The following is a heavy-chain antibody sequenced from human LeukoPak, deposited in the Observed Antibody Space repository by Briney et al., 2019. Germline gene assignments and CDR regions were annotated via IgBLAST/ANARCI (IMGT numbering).Heavy chain of an antibody. CDR3: ARPSGSYEDDAFDI. J-gene: IGHJ3*02. CDR2: ISAYNGNT. CDR1: GYTFTSYG. V-gene: IGHV1-18*04. D-gene: IGHD1-26*01. Sequence: ASVKVSCKASGYTFTSYGISWVRQAPGQGLEWMGWISAYNGNTNYAQKLQGRVTMTTDTSTSTAYMDLRSLRSDDTAVYYCARPSGSYEDDAFDIWGQGTMVTVSS.